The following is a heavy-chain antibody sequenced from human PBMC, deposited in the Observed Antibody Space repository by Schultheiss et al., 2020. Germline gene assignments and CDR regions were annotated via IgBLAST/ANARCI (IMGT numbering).Heavy chain of an antibody. CDR1: GGSISSGSYY. V-gene: IGHV4-61*02. CDR2: IYTSGST. CDR3: ARDVNYDSSGYYSLDY. J-gene: IGHJ4*02. D-gene: IGHD3-22*01. Sequence: SETLSLTCTVSGGSISSGSYYWSWIRQPAGKGLEWIGRIYTSGSTNYNPSLKSRVTISVDTSKNQFSLKLSSVTAADTAVYYCARDVNYDSSGYYSLDYWGQGTLVTVSS.